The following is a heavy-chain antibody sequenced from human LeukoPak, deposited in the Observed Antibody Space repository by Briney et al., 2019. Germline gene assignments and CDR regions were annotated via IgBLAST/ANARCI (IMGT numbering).Heavy chain of an antibody. Sequence: SETLSLTCTVSGYSISSGYYWGWIRQPPGKGLEWIGSIYHTGSTYYNPSLKSRVTISVDTSKNQFSLKLSSVTAADTAVYYCARAYSSSWYFNWFDPWGQGTLVTVSS. CDR3: ARAYSSSWYFNWFDP. V-gene: IGHV4-38-2*02. J-gene: IGHJ5*02. CDR1: GYSISSGYY. CDR2: IYHTGST. D-gene: IGHD6-13*01.